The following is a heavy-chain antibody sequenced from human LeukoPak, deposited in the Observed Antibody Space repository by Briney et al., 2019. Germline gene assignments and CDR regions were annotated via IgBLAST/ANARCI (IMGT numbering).Heavy chain of an antibody. CDR1: GYRFTSYW. D-gene: IGHD2-21*02. CDR3: ARRGVTDGFDF. V-gene: IGHV5-51*01. CDR2: IYPGDSDT. J-gene: IGHJ3*01. Sequence: GESLKISCKGSGYRFTSYWIGWVRQMPGKGLEWMGIIYPGDSDTRYSPAFQGQVTISADKSSSTAYLQWSSLKASDTAMYYCARRGVTDGFDFWGQGTMVTVSS.